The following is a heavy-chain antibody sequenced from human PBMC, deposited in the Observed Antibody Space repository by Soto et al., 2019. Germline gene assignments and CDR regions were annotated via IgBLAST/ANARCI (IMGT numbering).Heavy chain of an antibody. J-gene: IGHJ6*02. D-gene: IGHD2-15*01. CDR2: ISSSSSYI. Sequence: GGSLRLSCAASGFTFSSYSMNWVRQAPGKGLEWVSSISSSSSYIYYADSVKGRFTISRDNAKNSLYLQMNSLRAEDTAVYYCARVEGYCSGGSCYYYYGMDVWGQGTTVTVSS. V-gene: IGHV3-21*01. CDR1: GFTFSSYS. CDR3: ARVEGYCSGGSCYYYYGMDV.